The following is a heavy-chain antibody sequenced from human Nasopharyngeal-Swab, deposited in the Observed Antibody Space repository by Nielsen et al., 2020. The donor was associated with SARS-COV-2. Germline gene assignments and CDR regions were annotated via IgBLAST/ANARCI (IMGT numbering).Heavy chain of an antibody. CDR2: INAGNGNT. V-gene: IGHV1-3*01. CDR3: ARERGVVVVAAKVFHPIPARFDP. D-gene: IGHD2-15*01. Sequence: ASVKVSCKASGYTFTSYAMHWVRQAPGQRLEWMGWINAGNGNTKYSQKFQGRVTIIRDTSASTAYMELSSLRSEDTAVYYCARERGVVVVAAKVFHPIPARFDPWGQGTLVTVSS. J-gene: IGHJ5*02. CDR1: GYTFTSYA.